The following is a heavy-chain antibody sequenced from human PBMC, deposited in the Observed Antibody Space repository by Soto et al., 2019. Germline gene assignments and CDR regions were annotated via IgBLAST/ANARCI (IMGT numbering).Heavy chain of an antibody. CDR2: INAGNGNT. V-gene: IGHV1-3*01. CDR1: GYTFTSYA. CDR3: ARTDYYSLDY. Sequence: QVQLVLSGAEVKKPGASVKVSCKASGYTFTSYAMHWVRQAPGQRLEWMGWINAGNGNTKYSQKFHGRVTITRDTSASTAYMELSSLRSEDTAVYYCARTDYYSLDYWGQGTLVTVSS. D-gene: IGHD2-21*01. J-gene: IGHJ4*02.